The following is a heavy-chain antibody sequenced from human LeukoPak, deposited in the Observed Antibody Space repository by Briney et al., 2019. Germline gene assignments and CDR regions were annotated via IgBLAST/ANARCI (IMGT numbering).Heavy chain of an antibody. V-gene: IGHV1-8*01. CDR3: ARGISGTTSGGLYYYYMDV. CDR2: MNPNSGNT. J-gene: IGHJ6*03. Sequence: ASVKVSCKASGYTFTSYDINWVRQATGQGLEWMGWMNPNSGNTGYAQKFRGRVTMTRNTSISTASMELSSLRSEDTAVYYCARGISGTTSGGLYYYYMDVWGKGTTVTVSS. D-gene: IGHD1-7*01. CDR1: GYTFTSYD.